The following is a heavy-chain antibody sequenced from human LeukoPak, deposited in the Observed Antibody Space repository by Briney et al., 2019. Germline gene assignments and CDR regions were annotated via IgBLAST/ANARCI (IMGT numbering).Heavy chain of an antibody. CDR2: IYYSGGT. J-gene: IGHJ4*02. Sequence: PSETLSLTCTVSGGSISSYYWSWLRQPPRKGLQWFGYIYYSGGTNYNPSLKSRVTISVDTSKNQFSLKLSSVTAADTAMYYCARVSGYDWESFYDHWGQGSLVTVSS. D-gene: IGHD5-12*01. CDR3: ARVSGYDWESFYDH. V-gene: IGHV4-59*01. CDR1: GGSISSYY.